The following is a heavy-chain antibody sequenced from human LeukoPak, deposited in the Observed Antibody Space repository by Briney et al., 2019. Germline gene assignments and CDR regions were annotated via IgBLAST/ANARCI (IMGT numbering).Heavy chain of an antibody. V-gene: IGHV3-74*01. D-gene: IGHD4-17*01. CDR1: GFTFSRSW. Sequence: GGSLRLSCAASGFTFSRSWMHWVRQAPGKGLVWVSRINDDGSTTSYADSVKGRFTISRDNAKKTLFLQMNSLRAEDTAVYYCAKVDYGDQIAFDYWGQGTLVTVSS. J-gene: IGHJ4*02. CDR3: AKVDYGDQIAFDY. CDR2: INDDGSTT.